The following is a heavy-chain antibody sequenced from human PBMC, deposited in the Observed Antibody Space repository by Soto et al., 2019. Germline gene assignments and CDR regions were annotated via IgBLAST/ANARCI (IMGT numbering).Heavy chain of an antibody. D-gene: IGHD3-16*01. CDR1: GFTFSSYW. V-gene: IGHV3-74*01. CDR3: ARDGGSGTPFDY. Sequence: EVQLVESGGGLVQPGGSLRLSCAASGFTFSSYWMHWVRQAPGKGLVWVSRIDSDGRTTRYADSVKGRFTISRDNAKNMLYLQVNSLRAEYTAVYYCARDGGSGTPFDYWGQGALVTVSS. CDR2: IDSDGRTT. J-gene: IGHJ4*02.